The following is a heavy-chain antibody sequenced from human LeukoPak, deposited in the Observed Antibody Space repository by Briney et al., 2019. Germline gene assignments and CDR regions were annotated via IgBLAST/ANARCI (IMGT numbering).Heavy chain of an antibody. CDR1: GFTFSKYW. CDR2: ISSSGSTI. J-gene: IGHJ4*02. CDR3: AKGGGAGVYSGSYCFDY. D-gene: IGHD1-26*01. V-gene: IGHV3-11*01. Sequence: KPGGSLRLSCAASGFTFSKYWLHWLRHAPGKGLEWVSYISSSGSTIYYADSVKGRFTISRDNAKNTLYLQMNSLRAEDTAVYYCAKGGGAGVYSGSYCFDYWGQGTLVTVSS.